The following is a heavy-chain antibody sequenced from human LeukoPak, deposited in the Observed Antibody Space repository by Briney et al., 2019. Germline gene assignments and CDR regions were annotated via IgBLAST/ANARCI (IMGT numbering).Heavy chain of an antibody. D-gene: IGHD2-21*02. J-gene: IGHJ4*02. CDR3: ARVIYCGGDCYSGRGDYFDY. Sequence: SETLSLTCAVYGGSFSGYYWSWIRQPPGKGLEWIGEINHSGSTNYNPSLKSRVTISVDTSKNQFSLKLSSVTAADTAVYYCARVIYCGGDCYSGRGDYFDYWGQGTLVTVSS. V-gene: IGHV4-34*01. CDR2: INHSGST. CDR1: GGSFSGYY.